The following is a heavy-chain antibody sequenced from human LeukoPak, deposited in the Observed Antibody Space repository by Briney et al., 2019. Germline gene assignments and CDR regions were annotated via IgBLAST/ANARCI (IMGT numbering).Heavy chain of an antibody. CDR3: ARGPTYYDFWSGYRPTPADAFDI. Sequence: GGSLRLSCAASGFTFSSYAMHWVRQAPGKGLEWVAVISYDGSNKYYADSVKGRFTISRDNSKNTLCLQMNSLRAEDTAVYYCARGPTYYDFWSGYRPTPADAFDIWGQGTMVTVSS. J-gene: IGHJ3*02. CDR2: ISYDGSNK. D-gene: IGHD3-3*01. V-gene: IGHV3-30-3*01. CDR1: GFTFSSYA.